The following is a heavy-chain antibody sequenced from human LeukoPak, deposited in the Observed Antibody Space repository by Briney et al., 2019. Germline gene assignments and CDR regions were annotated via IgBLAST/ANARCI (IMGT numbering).Heavy chain of an antibody. V-gene: IGHV3-7*01. CDR1: GFSFSSHW. Sequence: PGGSLRLSCAASGFSFSSHWMNWIRQAPGKGLECVASIKEDGSEKYYVDSVKDRFTISRDNAKNTLYLQMNSLRAEDTAVYYCARGLKVVVITADAFDIWGQGTMVTVSS. D-gene: IGHD3-22*01. CDR2: IKEDGSEK. J-gene: IGHJ3*02. CDR3: ARGLKVVVITADAFDI.